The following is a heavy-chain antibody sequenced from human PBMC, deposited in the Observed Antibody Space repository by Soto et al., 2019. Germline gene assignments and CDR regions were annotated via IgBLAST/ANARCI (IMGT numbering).Heavy chain of an antibody. CDR2: ISSSSSTI. D-gene: IGHD5-18*01. CDR3: ARDRYVDTAMVIPPDY. CDR1: GFTFSSYS. V-gene: IGHV3-48*02. Sequence: EVQLVESGGGLVQPGGSLRLSCAASGFTFSSYSMNWVRQAPGKGLEWVSYISSSSSTIYYADSVKGRFTISRDNAKNSLYLQMNSLRDEDTAVYYCARDRYVDTAMVIPPDYWGQGTLVTVSS. J-gene: IGHJ4*02.